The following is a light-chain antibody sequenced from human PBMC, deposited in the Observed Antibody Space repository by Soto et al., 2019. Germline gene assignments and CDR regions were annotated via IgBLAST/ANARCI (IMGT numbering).Light chain of an antibody. V-gene: IGLV1-40*01. Sequence: QSVLTQPPSVSGAPGQRVTISCTGSSSNIGAGSDVHWYQQLPGTAPKRLIYVDRNRPSGVPDRFSGSKSGTSASLAITGLHAEDEADYYCQSYDSSLGVVFGGGTKLTVL. CDR1: SSNIGAGSD. CDR3: QSYDSSLGVV. CDR2: VDR. J-gene: IGLJ2*01.